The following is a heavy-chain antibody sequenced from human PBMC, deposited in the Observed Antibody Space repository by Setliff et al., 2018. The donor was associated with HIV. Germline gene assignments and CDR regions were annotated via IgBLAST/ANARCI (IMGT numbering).Heavy chain of an antibody. Sequence: SETLSLTCAVSNYSISSAYYWGWIRHPPGKGLEWIGSIYHSGSTNYNPSLKSRVTMSVDTSKNQFSLKLSSVTAADTAVYYCARDRPHYDYVWGSYPHAFDIWGQGTMVTVSS. J-gene: IGHJ3*02. D-gene: IGHD3-16*02. V-gene: IGHV4-38-2*02. CDR2: IYHSGST. CDR3: ARDRPHYDYVWGSYPHAFDI. CDR1: NYSISSAYY.